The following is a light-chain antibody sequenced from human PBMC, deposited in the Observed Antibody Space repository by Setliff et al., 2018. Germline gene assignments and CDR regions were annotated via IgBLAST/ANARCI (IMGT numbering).Light chain of an antibody. J-gene: IGLJ1*01. CDR3: SSYTSSGTDV. Sequence: QSALTQPASVSGSPGQSITIPCTGTSSDIGGYNYVSWYQQHPGKAPKFMIYEVSNRPSGVSNRFSGSKSGNTASLTISGLQAEDEADYYCSSYTSSGTDVFGSGTKV. V-gene: IGLV2-14*01. CDR1: SSDIGGYNY. CDR2: EVS.